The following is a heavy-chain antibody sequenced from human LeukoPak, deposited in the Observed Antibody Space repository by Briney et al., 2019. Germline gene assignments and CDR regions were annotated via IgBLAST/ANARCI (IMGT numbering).Heavy chain of an antibody. D-gene: IGHD3-22*01. Sequence: GSLRLSCAASGFTFSSYAMSWVRQAPGKGLEWVSAISGSGGSTYYADSVKGRFTISRDNSKNTLYLQMNSLRAEDTAVYYCAKGRGNGLLQNYWGQGTLVTVSS. CDR2: ISGSGGST. CDR1: GFTFSSYA. CDR3: AKGRGNGLLQNY. J-gene: IGHJ4*02. V-gene: IGHV3-23*01.